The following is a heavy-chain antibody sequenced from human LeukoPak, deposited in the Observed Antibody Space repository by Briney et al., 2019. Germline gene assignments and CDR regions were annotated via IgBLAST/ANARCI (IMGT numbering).Heavy chain of an antibody. CDR1: GFTFSDYY. D-gene: IGHD5-18*01. V-gene: IGHV3-23*01. J-gene: IGHJ5*02. CDR3: AKETGGYSYGLDWFDP. Sequence: PGGSLRLSCAASGFTFSDYYMTWIRQAPGKGLEWVSAISGSGGSTYYADSVKGRFTISRDNSKNTLYLQMNSLRAEDTAVYYCAKETGGYSYGLDWFDPWGQGTLVTVSS. CDR2: ISGSGGST.